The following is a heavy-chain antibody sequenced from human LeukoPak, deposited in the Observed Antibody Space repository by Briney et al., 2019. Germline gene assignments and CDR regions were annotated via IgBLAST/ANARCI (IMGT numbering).Heavy chain of an antibody. CDR1: GFSFSSYP. CDR3: ARYNWNGGERCIDP. V-gene: IGHV3-23*01. CDR2: IGATVGGT. D-gene: IGHD1-20*01. Sequence: AGGSLRLSCAASGFSFSSYPMNWVRQAPGKGLEWVSTIGATVGGTYYADSVKGRFTISRDNSKNTLYLQMNSLRAEDTAVYYCARYNWNGGERCIDPWGQGTLVTVSS. J-gene: IGHJ5*02.